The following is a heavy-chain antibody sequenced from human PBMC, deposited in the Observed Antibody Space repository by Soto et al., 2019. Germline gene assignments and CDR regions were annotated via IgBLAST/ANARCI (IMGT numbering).Heavy chain of an antibody. J-gene: IGHJ4*02. CDR1: GGSISSYY. V-gene: IGHV4-59*01. CDR3: ARVAYYDSSDYSDY. D-gene: IGHD3-22*01. CDR2: IYYSGST. Sequence: PSETLSLTCTVSGGSISSYYWSWIRQPPGKGLEWIGYIYYSGSTNYNPSLKSRVTISVDTSKNQFSLKLSSVTAADTAVYYCARVAYYDSSDYSDYRGQGPLVAVS.